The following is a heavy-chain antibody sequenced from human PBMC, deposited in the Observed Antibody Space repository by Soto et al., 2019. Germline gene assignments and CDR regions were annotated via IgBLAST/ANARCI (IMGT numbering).Heavy chain of an antibody. CDR1: GGTISSWY. J-gene: IGHJ4*02. Sequence: PSETLSLTCTVSGGTISSWYLSWLRQPPGKGLEWIGYIYSIGGTNYNPSLRSRVTMSIDTSQEQFSLKLSSVTATDTAVYYCARHVNLPLAGTGFGSWGRGTLVTVSS. D-gene: IGHD6-19*01. CDR3: ARHVNLPLAGTGFGS. CDR2: IYSIGGT. V-gene: IGHV4-59*08.